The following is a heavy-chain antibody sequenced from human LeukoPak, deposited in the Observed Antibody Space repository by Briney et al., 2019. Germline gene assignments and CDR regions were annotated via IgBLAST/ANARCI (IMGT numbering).Heavy chain of an antibody. V-gene: IGHV4-59*08. J-gene: IGHJ3*02. CDR2: IYYSGST. CDR1: GGSISSYC. D-gene: IGHD3-22*01. CDR3: ARQEYYYDSSGSLGAFDI. Sequence: SETLSLTCTVSGGSISSYCWSWIRQPPGKGLEWIGYIYYSGSTNYNPSLKSRVTISVDTSKNQFSLKLSSVTAADTAVYYCARQEYYYDSSGSLGAFDIWGQGTMVTVSS.